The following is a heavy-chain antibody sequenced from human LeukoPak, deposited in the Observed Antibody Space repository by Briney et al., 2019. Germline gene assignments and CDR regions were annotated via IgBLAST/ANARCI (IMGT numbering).Heavy chain of an antibody. D-gene: IGHD3-10*01. V-gene: IGHV3-9*01. CDR3: ANDLWFGESNFDY. Sequence: GRSLRLSCAASGFTFDDYAMHWVRQAPGKGLEWVSGISWNSGSIGYADAVKGRFTISRDNAKNSLYLQMNSLRAEDTAVYYCANDLWFGESNFDYWGQGTLVTVSS. J-gene: IGHJ4*02. CDR2: ISWNSGSI. CDR1: GFTFDDYA.